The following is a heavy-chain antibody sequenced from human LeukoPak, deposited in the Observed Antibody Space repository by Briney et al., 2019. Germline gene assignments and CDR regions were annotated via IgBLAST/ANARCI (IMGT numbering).Heavy chain of an antibody. J-gene: IGHJ4*02. V-gene: IGHV3-23*01. Sequence: PGGSLRLSCAASGFTFSNYNMNWVRQAPGKGLEWVSGITGSAGTTYYADSVKGRFTISRDNSKNTVSLQMNSLRAEDTAVYYCAKKTGATGFHPFDFWGRGTLVTVSS. CDR2: ITGSAGTT. CDR3: AKKTGATGFHPFDF. CDR1: GFTFSNYN. D-gene: IGHD1-1*01.